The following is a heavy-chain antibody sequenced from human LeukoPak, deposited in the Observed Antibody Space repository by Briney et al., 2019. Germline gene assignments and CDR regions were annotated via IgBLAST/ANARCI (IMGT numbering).Heavy chain of an antibody. D-gene: IGHD2-2*01. V-gene: IGHV4-59*12. CDR3: ARAPGAAID. J-gene: IGHJ4*02. CDR1: NGSISDDY. CDR2: IYYSGST. Sequence: SETLSLTRTISNGSISDDYWSWIRPPPGKGLEWIGYIYYSGSTNYSPSLRSRVTISVDTSKNQFSLKLNSVTAADTAAYYCARAPGAAIDWGQGTLVTVSS.